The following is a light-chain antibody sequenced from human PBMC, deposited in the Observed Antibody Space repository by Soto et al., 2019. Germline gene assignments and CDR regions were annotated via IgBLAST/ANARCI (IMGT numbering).Light chain of an antibody. CDR2: DVS. Sequence: EIVLTQSPGTLSLSPGERATLSCRASQNISSLLGWYQQKPGRAPRLLISDVSNRATGIPARFSGSGSGTDFTLTISSLESEDFAVYYCHQRRQWPLTFGGGTRVEI. CDR1: QNISSL. CDR3: HQRRQWPLT. V-gene: IGKV3-11*01. J-gene: IGKJ4*01.